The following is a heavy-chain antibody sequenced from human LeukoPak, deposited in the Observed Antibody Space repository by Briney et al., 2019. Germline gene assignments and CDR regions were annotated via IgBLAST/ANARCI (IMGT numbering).Heavy chain of an antibody. Sequence: GGSLRLSCAASGFTFSSFGMHWVRQAPGKGLEWVAVIPYHGSDTYYADSVKGRFTISRDNSKNTLYVQMNSLRAEDTAVYYCAKESTAYSSGWLALFDYWGQGTLVTVSS. D-gene: IGHD6-19*01. V-gene: IGHV3-30*18. J-gene: IGHJ4*02. CDR3: AKESTAYSSGWLALFDY. CDR1: GFTFSSFG. CDR2: IPYHGSDT.